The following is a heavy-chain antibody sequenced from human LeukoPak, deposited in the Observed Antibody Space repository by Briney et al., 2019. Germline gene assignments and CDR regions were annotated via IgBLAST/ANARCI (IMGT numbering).Heavy chain of an antibody. Sequence: GGSLRLSCATSGFIFSTYALSWVRQAPGKGLEWVSAISGSGGSTYYADSVKGRFTISRDNSKNTLYLQMNSLRAEDTAVYYCAKDPGIAAAGTWAYWGQGTLVTVSS. CDR1: GFIFSTYA. CDR2: ISGSGGST. D-gene: IGHD6-13*01. CDR3: AKDPGIAAAGTWAY. J-gene: IGHJ4*02. V-gene: IGHV3-23*01.